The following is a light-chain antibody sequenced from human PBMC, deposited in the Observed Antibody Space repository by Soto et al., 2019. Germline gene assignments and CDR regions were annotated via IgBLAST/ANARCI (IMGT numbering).Light chain of an antibody. CDR1: SSDVGSYNL. Sequence: QSALTQPASVSGSPGQSITISCTGSSSDVGSYNLVSWYQQYPGKAPKLMIYEGSKRPSGVSNRFSGSKSGNTASLTISGLQAEDEADYPCCSYAGSHPVVFGVGTTVTVL. V-gene: IGLV2-23*01. CDR2: EGS. CDR3: CSYAGSHPVV. J-gene: IGLJ2*01.